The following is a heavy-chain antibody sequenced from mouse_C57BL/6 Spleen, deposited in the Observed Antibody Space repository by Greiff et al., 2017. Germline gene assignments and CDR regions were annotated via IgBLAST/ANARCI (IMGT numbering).Heavy chain of an antibody. CDR3: ASLDSSGYDYFDY. CDR2: IYPRDGST. D-gene: IGHD3-2*02. J-gene: IGHJ2*01. V-gene: IGHV1-85*01. CDR1: GYTFTSYD. Sequence: VQLQESGPELVKPGASVKLSCKASGYTFTSYDINWVKQRPGQGLEWIGWIYPRDGSTKYNEKFKGKATLTVDTSSSTAYMELHSLTSEDSAVYFCASLDSSGYDYFDYWGQGTTLTVSS.